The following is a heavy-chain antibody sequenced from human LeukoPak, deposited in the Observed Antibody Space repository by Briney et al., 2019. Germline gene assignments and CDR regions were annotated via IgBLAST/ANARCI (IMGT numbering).Heavy chain of an antibody. D-gene: IGHD5-24*01. CDR2: IYTSGST. V-gene: IGHV4-4*09. J-gene: IGHJ6*03. CDR3: ARLPRWPQSGKGRNYYMDV. CDR1: GGSISSYY. Sequence: KPSETLSLTCTVSGGSISSYYWSWIRQPPGKGLEGIGYIYTSGSTNYNPSLKSRVTISVDTSKNQFSLKLSSVTAADTAVYYCARLPRWPQSGKGRNYYMDVWGKGTTVTVSS.